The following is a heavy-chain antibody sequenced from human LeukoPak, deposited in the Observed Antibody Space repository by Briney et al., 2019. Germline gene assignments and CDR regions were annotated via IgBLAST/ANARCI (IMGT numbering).Heavy chain of an antibody. CDR3: ARGGCSGGSCYEDAFDI. D-gene: IGHD2-15*01. CDR1: GGSFSGYY. CDR2: INHSGST. Sequence: SETLSLTCAVYGGSFSGYYWSWIRQPPGKGLEWIGEINHSGSTNYNPSLKIRVTISVDTSKNQFSLKLSSVTAADTAVYYCARGGCSGGSCYEDAFDIWGQGTMVTVSS. V-gene: IGHV4-34*01. J-gene: IGHJ3*02.